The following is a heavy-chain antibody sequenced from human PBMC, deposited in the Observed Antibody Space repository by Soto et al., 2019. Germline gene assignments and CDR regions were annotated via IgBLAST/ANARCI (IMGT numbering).Heavy chain of an antibody. Sequence: PGGSLRLSCAASGFTFSSYGMHWVRQAPGKGLEWVAVISYDGSNKYYADSVKGRFTISRDNSKNTLYLQMNSLRAEDTAVYYCAKVYSSEYYYDSSGPGGDYWGQGTLVTVPQ. CDR3: AKVYSSEYYYDSSGPGGDY. J-gene: IGHJ4*02. D-gene: IGHD3-22*01. CDR1: GFTFSSYG. V-gene: IGHV3-30*18. CDR2: ISYDGSNK.